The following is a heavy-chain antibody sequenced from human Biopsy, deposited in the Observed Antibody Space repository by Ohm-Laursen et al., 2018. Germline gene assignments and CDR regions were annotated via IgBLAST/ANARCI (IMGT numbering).Heavy chain of an antibody. Sequence: SPRLSCAASGFTFSNSSMHWVRQAPGKGLEWVAAISCDGSKTDYGDSVKGRLNISRDNSKNTLDLQMSSLRVEDTAVYFCAKDKGTFNFCYYCMDVWGQGTTVTVSS. J-gene: IGHJ6*02. CDR2: ISCDGSKT. CDR1: GFTFSNSS. CDR3: AKDKGTFNFCYYCMDV. V-gene: IGHV3-30*18. D-gene: IGHD2/OR15-2a*01.